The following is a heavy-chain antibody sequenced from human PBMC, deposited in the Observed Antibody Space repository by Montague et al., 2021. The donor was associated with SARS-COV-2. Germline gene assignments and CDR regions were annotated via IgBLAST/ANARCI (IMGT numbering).Heavy chain of an antibody. D-gene: IGHD3-22*01. CDR3: ARGLTDVTVILVFVGASLYFDS. V-gene: IGHV4-31*03. CDR2: ISYSGGT. CDR1: GDSITSGGYF. J-gene: IGHJ4*02. Sequence: TLSLTCTVSGDSITSGGYFWNWIRQHPGKGLEYIGAISYSGGTNYNPSLKSRVTISVDTSKDQFSLKLSSLTAADTAVYYCARGLTDVTVILVFVGASLYFDSWGQGALVTVSS.